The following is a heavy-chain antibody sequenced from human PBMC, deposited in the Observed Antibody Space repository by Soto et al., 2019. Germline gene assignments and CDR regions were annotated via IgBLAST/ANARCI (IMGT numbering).Heavy chain of an antibody. Sequence: ASVNVSRKASGYTFTSYAMHWVRQAPGQRLEWMGWINAGNGNTKYSQKFQGRVTITRDTYASTAYMELSRLRSEDTAVYYCAKERSGLPLYGMDVWGQGTTVTVSS. V-gene: IGHV1-3*01. CDR1: GYTFTSYA. CDR2: INAGNGNT. CDR3: AKERSGLPLYGMDV. D-gene: IGHD3-3*01. J-gene: IGHJ6*02.